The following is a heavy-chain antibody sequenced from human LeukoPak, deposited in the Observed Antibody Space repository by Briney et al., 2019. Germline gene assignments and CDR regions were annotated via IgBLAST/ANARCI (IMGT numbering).Heavy chain of an antibody. Sequence: GGSLRLSCAASGFTFSSYGMSWVRQAPGKGLEWVSAISGSGGSTYYADSVKGRFTISRDNSKNTLYLQMNSLRAEDTAVYYCARSGSVLWFGELFAFDIWGQGTMVTVSS. CDR3: ARSGSVLWFGELFAFDI. J-gene: IGHJ3*02. D-gene: IGHD3-10*01. CDR2: ISGSGGST. CDR1: GFTFSSYG. V-gene: IGHV3-23*01.